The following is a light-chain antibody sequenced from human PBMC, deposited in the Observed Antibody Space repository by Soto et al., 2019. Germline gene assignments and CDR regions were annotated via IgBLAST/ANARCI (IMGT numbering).Light chain of an antibody. CDR2: GAS. CDR1: QSVSSSY. J-gene: IGKJ4*01. V-gene: IGKV3-20*01. Sequence: EIVLTQSPGTLSLSPGARATLSCRASQSVSSSYFAWYQQKPGQAPRLLIYGASSRATGIPDRFSGSGSGTDFTLPISSLEPEDFAVYYCQQYGSSPITFGGGTKVEIK. CDR3: QQYGSSPIT.